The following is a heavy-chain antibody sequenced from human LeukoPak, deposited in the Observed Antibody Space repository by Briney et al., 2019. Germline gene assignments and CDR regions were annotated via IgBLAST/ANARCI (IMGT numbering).Heavy chain of an antibody. D-gene: IGHD1-7*01. V-gene: IGHV4-61*01. J-gene: IGHJ4*02. CDR2: FYYTGST. Sequence: SETLSLTCTVSGGSVSSGSYYWSWIRQPPGKGLEWIGYFYYTGSTNYNPSLKSRVTISVDTSKNQFSLKLNSVTDADTAVYYCASKSSDHGELRFDYWGQGTLVTVSS. CDR3: ASKSSDHGELRFDY. CDR1: GGSVSSGSYY.